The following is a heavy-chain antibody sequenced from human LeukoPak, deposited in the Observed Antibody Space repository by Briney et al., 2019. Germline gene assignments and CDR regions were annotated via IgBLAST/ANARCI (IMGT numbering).Heavy chain of an antibody. CDR3: ATSGGGGSYLPLY. CDR2: INHSGST. J-gene: IGHJ4*02. CDR1: GGSFSGYY. V-gene: IGHV4-34*01. Sequence: PSETLSLTCAVYGGSFSGYYWSWIRQPPGKGLEWIGEINHSGSTNYNPSLKSRVTISVDTSKNQFSLKLSSVTAADTAVYYCATSGGGGSYLPLYWGQGTLVTVSS. D-gene: IGHD1-26*01.